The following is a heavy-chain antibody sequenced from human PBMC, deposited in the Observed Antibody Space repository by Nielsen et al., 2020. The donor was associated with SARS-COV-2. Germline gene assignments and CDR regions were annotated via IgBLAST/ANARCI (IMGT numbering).Heavy chain of an antibody. CDR1: GGSVSDYF. CDR3: ARAPITMIVVVNAFDI. Sequence: SETLSLTCTVSGGSVSDYFWTWIRQPAGKALEFIGRISSSGTTDYNPSLKSRVTTSIDTSKNQFSLKLSSVTAAATAVYYCARAPITMIVVVNAFDIWGQGTMVTVSS. V-gene: IGHV4-4*07. J-gene: IGHJ3*02. D-gene: IGHD3-22*01. CDR2: ISSSGTT.